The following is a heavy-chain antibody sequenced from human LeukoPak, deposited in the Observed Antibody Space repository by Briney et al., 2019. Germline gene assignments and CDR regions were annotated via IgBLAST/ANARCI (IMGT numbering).Heavy chain of an antibody. Sequence: ASVKVSCKASGYTFTSYDINWVRQATGQGLEWMGWMNPNSGNTGYAQKFQGRVTITADKSTSTAYMELSSLRSEDTAVYYCAREGVVGATMEPDYWGQGTLVTVSS. D-gene: IGHD1-26*01. CDR2: MNPNSGNT. V-gene: IGHV1-8*01. J-gene: IGHJ4*02. CDR1: GYTFTSYD. CDR3: AREGVVGATMEPDY.